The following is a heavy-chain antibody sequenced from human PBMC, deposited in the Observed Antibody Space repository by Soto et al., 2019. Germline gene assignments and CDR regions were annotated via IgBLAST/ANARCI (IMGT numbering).Heavy chain of an antibody. CDR1: GGALSTLS. D-gene: IGHD3-10*01. CDR2: VIDIFGTS. V-gene: IGHV1-69*01. J-gene: IGHJ4*02. CDR3: ATGNLSMAGQHFKY. Sequence: QVQLVQSGAEVKQPGASVTVSCTASGGALSTLSINWMRQTPGQGLEWMGGVIDIFGTSSFAQKFQGRVTFTADESTTTAYMELSGLTSEDTAIYFCATGNLSMAGQHFKYWGQGTLITVSS.